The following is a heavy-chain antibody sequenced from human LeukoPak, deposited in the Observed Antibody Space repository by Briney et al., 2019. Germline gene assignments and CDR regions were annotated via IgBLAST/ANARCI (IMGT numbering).Heavy chain of an antibody. CDR2: INHSGST. J-gene: IGHJ5*02. CDR3: ARSGELLRWFDP. Sequence: SGTLSLTCAVYGGSSSGYYWTWIRQPPGKGLEWIGEINHSGSTNYNPSLKSRVTISVDTSKNQFSLKLSSVTAADTAVYYCARSGELLRWFDPWGQGTLVTVSS. D-gene: IGHD2-15*01. V-gene: IGHV4-34*01. CDR1: GGSSSGYY.